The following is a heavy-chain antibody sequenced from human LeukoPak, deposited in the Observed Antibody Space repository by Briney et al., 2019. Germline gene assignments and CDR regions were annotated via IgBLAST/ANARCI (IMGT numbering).Heavy chain of an antibody. D-gene: IGHD2-15*01. CDR3: ARGKDRGDYFDY. CDR1: GYTFTGYY. J-gene: IGHJ4*02. Sequence: ASVKVSCKASGYTFTGYYMHWVRQAPGQGREWMGWINPNSGGTNYAQKFQGRVTMTRDTSISTAYMELSRLRSDDTAVYYCARGKDRGDYFDYWGQGTLVTVSS. CDR2: INPNSGGT. V-gene: IGHV1-2*02.